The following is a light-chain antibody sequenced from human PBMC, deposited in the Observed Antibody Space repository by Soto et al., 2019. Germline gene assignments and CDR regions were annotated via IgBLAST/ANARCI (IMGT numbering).Light chain of an antibody. Sequence: QSALTQPPSASGSPGQSVTISCTGTSSDVGNYNYVSWYQQHPGKAPKLMIYEVSKRPSGVPDRFSGSKSGNTASLTVSGLQAEDEADYYFSSYGGSDNVCVFGTGTKLTVL. V-gene: IGLV2-8*01. CDR3: SSYGGSDNVCV. CDR2: EVS. J-gene: IGLJ1*01. CDR1: SSDVGNYNY.